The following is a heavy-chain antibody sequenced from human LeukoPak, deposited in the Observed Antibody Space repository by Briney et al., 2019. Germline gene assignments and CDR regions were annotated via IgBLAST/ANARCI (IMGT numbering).Heavy chain of an antibody. CDR1: GFTFSNYV. Sequence: GGSLRLSCAASGFTFSNYVMNWVRQAPGKGLEWVSDISGSGGSTYYADSVKGRFTISRDNSKNMLYLQMNSLRAEDTAVYFCAKRTDAFDIWGQGTMVTVSS. CDR3: AKRTDAFDI. V-gene: IGHV3-23*01. CDR2: ISGSGGST. J-gene: IGHJ3*02.